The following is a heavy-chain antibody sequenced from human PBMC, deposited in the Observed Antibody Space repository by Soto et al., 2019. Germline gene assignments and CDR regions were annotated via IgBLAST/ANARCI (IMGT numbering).Heavy chain of an antibody. CDR3: ARGGYWTFDF. D-gene: IGHD1-1*01. CDR1: GGSFRGYY. V-gene: IGHV4-34*01. Sequence: PSETLSLTCAVYGGSFRGYYWTWIRQPPGKGLEWIGEINHSESTNYNPSLKSRVTMSVDTSKNQFSLSLSSVTVADTAVYYCARGGYWTFDFWGQGILVTVSS. CDR2: INHSEST. J-gene: IGHJ4*02.